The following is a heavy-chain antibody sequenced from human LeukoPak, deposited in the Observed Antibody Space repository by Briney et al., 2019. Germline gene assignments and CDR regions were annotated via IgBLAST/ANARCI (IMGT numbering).Heavy chain of an antibody. CDR2: IKSKTDGGTT. V-gene: IGHV3-15*01. Sequence: KSGGSLRLSCAASGFTFSNAWMSWVRQAPGKGLEWVGRIKSKTDGGTTDYAAPVKGRFTISRDDSKNTLYLQMNSLRAEDTAVYYCAKDRDWASGAGTDFDYWGQGTLVTVSS. J-gene: IGHJ4*02. D-gene: IGHD6-13*01. CDR1: GFTFSNAW. CDR3: AKDRDWASGAGTDFDY.